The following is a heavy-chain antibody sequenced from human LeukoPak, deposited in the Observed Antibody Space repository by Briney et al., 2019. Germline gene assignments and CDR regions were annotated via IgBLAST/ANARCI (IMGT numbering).Heavy chain of an antibody. Sequence: ASVKVSCKASGYTFTSYGISWVRQAPGQGLEWMGWISAYNGNTNYSQKFQGRVTITRDTSASTAYMELSSLRSEDTAVYYCARDHYYDSSGLDYWGQGTLVTVSS. CDR2: ISAYNGNT. D-gene: IGHD3-22*01. CDR3: ARDHYYDSSGLDY. CDR1: GYTFTSYG. J-gene: IGHJ4*02. V-gene: IGHV1-18*01.